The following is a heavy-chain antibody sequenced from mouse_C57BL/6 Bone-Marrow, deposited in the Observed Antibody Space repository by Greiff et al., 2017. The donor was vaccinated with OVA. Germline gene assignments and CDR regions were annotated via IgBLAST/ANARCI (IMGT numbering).Heavy chain of an antibody. J-gene: IGHJ3*01. CDR2: IWSGGST. D-gene: IGHD1-1*01. CDR3: AKKWGLLGGFAY. Sequence: VQLVESGPGLVQPSQSLSITCTVSGFSLTSYGVHWVRQPPGKGLEWLGVIWSGGSTDYNAAFISRLSISKDNSKSQVFFKMNSLQADDTAIYYCAKKWGLLGGFAYWGQGTLVTVSA. V-gene: IGHV2-4*01. CDR1: GFSLTSYG.